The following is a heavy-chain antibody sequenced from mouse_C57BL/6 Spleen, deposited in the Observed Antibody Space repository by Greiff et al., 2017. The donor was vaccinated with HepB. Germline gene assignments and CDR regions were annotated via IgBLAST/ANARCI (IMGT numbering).Heavy chain of an antibody. CDR2: ISDGGSYT. Sequence: EVKVVESGGGLVKPGGSLKLSCAASGFTFSSYAMSWVRQTPEKRLEWVATISDGGSYTYYPDNVKGRFTISRDNAKNNLSLQMSHLKSEDTAMYYCARDNDYSNSFDYWGQGTTLTVSS. V-gene: IGHV5-4*01. J-gene: IGHJ2*01. D-gene: IGHD2-5*01. CDR1: GFTFSSYA. CDR3: ARDNDYSNSFDY.